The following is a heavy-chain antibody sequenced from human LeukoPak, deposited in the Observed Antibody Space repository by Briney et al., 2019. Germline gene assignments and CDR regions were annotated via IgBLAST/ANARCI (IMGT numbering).Heavy chain of an antibody. J-gene: IGHJ6*02. CDR3: AKHLRATNTYIFFGLDV. V-gene: IGHV3-9*01. CDR2: INWNGGGT. CDR1: GFTFKDDG. D-gene: IGHD1-26*01. Sequence: GGALRLSCAATGFTFKDDGMHWVQQPPGKGLEWVSGINWNGGGTDYADSVKGRFTISRDNAKNSLYLQMTSLSPEDTALYYCAKHLRATNTYIFFGLDVWGQGTTVTVSS.